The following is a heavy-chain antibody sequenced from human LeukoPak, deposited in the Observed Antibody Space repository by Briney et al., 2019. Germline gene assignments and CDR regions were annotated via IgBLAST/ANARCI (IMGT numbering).Heavy chain of an antibody. Sequence: PGGSLRLSCAASGFTFSSYGMHWVRQAPGKGLEWVAVISYDGSNKYYADSVKGRFTISRDNSKNTLYLQMNSLRAEDTAVYYCAKGMHPTVRGVPPDYWGQGTLVTVSS. CDR3: AKGMHPTVRGVPPDY. V-gene: IGHV3-30*18. D-gene: IGHD3-10*01. J-gene: IGHJ4*02. CDR2: ISYDGSNK. CDR1: GFTFSSYG.